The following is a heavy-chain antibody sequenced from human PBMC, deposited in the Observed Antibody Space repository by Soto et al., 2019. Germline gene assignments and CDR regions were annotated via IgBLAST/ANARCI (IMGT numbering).Heavy chain of an antibody. V-gene: IGHV1-18*01. D-gene: IGHD3-22*01. CDR3: ATERLAYYFDTSGEDFEY. CDR2: ISAHNANT. CDR1: GYIFTSYG. Sequence: QVQLVQSGAEVKNPGASVKVSCKASGYIFTSYGISWVRQAPGQGLEWMGWISAHNANTNYAQKFQGRVTMTTDTSTSTAHMELRSLRSDDTAVYYCATERLAYYFDTSGEDFEYWGQGTLVTVSS. J-gene: IGHJ4*02.